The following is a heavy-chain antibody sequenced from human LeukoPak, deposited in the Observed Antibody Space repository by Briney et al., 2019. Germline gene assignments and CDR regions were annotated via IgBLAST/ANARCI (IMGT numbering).Heavy chain of an antibody. Sequence: SETLSLTCTVSGGSISSYYWSWIRQPPGKGLEWIGYIYYSGSTNYNPSFKSRVTISVDTSKNQFSLKLSSVTAADTAVYYCARGSGYDKPYYFDYWGQGTLVTVSS. CDR3: ARGSGYDKPYYFDY. CDR2: IYYSGST. V-gene: IGHV4-59*01. D-gene: IGHD5-12*01. J-gene: IGHJ4*02. CDR1: GGSISSYY.